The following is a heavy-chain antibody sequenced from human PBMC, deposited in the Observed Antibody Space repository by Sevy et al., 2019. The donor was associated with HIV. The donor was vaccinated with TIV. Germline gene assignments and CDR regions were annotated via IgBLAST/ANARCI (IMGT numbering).Heavy chain of an antibody. CDR2: ISWDGGST. Sequence: GGSLRLSCAASGFTFDDYTMHWVRQAPGKGLEWVSLISWDGGSTYYADSVKGRFTISRDNRKNSLYLQMNSLRTEDTALYYCAKDILPGIAVAAPPGEIDYWGQGTLVTVSS. CDR1: GFTFDDYT. J-gene: IGHJ4*02. V-gene: IGHV3-43*01. D-gene: IGHD6-19*01. CDR3: AKDILPGIAVAAPPGEIDY.